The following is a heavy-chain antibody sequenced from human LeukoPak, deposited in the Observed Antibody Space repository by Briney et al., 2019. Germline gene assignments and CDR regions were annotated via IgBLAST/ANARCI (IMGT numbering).Heavy chain of an antibody. D-gene: IGHD2-2*01. CDR3: ARGRDCSSTSCPLDY. CDR1: GGSFSGYY. V-gene: IGHV4-34*01. Sequence: SETLSLTCAVYGGSFSGYYWSWIRQPPGKGLEWIGEINHSGSTNYNPSLKSRVTISVDTSKNQFSLKLSSVTAADTAVYYCARGRDCSSTSCPLDYWGQGTLVTVSS. J-gene: IGHJ4*02. CDR2: INHSGST.